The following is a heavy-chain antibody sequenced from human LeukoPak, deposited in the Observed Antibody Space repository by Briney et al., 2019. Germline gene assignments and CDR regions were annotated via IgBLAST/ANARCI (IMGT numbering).Heavy chain of an antibody. CDR2: ISGSGGST. V-gene: IGHV3-23*01. Sequence: PGGSLRLSCAASGLTFSSYAMSWVRQAPGKGLEWVSAISGSGGSTYYADSVKGRFTISRDNAKNSLYLQMNSLRAEDTAVYYCARRGAWSSGYQGTTYYMDVWGKGTTVTVSS. J-gene: IGHJ6*03. CDR3: ARRGAWSSGYQGTTYYMDV. D-gene: IGHD3-22*01. CDR1: GLTFSSYA.